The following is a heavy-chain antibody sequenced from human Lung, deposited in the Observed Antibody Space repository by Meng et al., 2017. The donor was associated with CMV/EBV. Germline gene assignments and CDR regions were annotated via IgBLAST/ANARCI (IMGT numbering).Heavy chain of an antibody. D-gene: IGHD7-27*01. J-gene: IGHJ4*02. CDR3: ARDNNWGPDY. Sequence: ASVXVSXKASGYTFISYYTSYYIHWVRQAPGQGLEWMGMINPSRDNTNYAQQFQGRVTLTRDTSINTGYMELTRLTSDDTAVYYCARDNNWGPDYRGQGTLVTVSS. CDR2: INPSRDNT. V-gene: IGHV1-2*02. CDR1: GYTFISYYTSYY.